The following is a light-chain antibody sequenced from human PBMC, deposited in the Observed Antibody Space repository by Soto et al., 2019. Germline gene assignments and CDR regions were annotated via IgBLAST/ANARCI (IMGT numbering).Light chain of an antibody. J-gene: IGKJ4*01. CDR1: QSISSF. V-gene: IGKV3-11*01. CDR2: HSS. Sequence: EIVLTQSPATLSLSPGDRATLSCRASQSISSFLNWYQQKPGQAPRLVIYHSSNRAAGIPARFSGSGSGTDFTLTISSLEPEDFAVYYCQQRYTWPPLTFGGGTKVDIK. CDR3: QQRYTWPPLT.